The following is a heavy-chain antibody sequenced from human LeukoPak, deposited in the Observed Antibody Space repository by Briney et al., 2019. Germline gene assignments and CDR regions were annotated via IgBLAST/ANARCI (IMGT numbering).Heavy chain of an antibody. Sequence: PGGSLRLSCAASGFTFSDYYMSWIRQAPGKGLEWVSYISSSGSTIYYADSVKGRFTISRDNAKNSLYLQMNSLRAKDTAVYYCARARDGYNSGAFDIWGQGTMVTVSS. J-gene: IGHJ3*02. CDR3: ARARDGYNSGAFDI. CDR1: GFTFSDYY. CDR2: ISSSGSTI. D-gene: IGHD5-24*01. V-gene: IGHV3-11*04.